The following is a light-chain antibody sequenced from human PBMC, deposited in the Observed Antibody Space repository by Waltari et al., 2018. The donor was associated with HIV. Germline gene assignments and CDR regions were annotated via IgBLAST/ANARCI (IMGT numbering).Light chain of an antibody. Sequence: QLVLTQSPSASASLGASVKLTCTLSSGHSYYAIAWHQQQPEKGPRFLIKLNSDGSHSKGDGIPDRFSGSSSGSERYLTISSLQSEDEADYYCQTWGTGIIFGGGTKLTVL. CDR1: SGHSYYA. V-gene: IGLV4-69*01. J-gene: IGLJ2*01. CDR3: QTWGTGII. CDR2: LNSDGSH.